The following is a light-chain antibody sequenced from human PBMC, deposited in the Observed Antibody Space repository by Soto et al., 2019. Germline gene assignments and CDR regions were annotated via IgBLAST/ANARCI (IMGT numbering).Light chain of an antibody. CDR3: QQRRNWRGT. CDR1: QSINKY. V-gene: IGKV3-11*01. J-gene: IGKJ4*01. Sequence: EIVLTQSPATLSFSPGERATLSCRASQSINKYLAWYQQKPGQAPRLLIYDASNRATGIPARFSGSGSGTDFTLTINSLEPEDFAVYYCQQRRNWRGTFGGGTKVEI. CDR2: DAS.